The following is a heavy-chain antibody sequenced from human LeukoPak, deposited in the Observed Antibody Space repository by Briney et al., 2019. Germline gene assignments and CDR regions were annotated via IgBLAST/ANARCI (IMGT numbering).Heavy chain of an antibody. CDR3: ARGLSGSMVRGAVDY. CDR1: GGTFSSYA. D-gene: IGHD3-10*01. J-gene: IGHJ4*02. CDR2: IIPIFGTA. Sequence: SVKVSCKASGGTFSSYAISWVRQAPGQGLEWMGGIIPIFGTANYAQKFQGRVTITTDESTSTAYMELSSLRSEDTAVYYCARGLSGSMVRGAVDYWGQGTLVTVSS. V-gene: IGHV1-69*05.